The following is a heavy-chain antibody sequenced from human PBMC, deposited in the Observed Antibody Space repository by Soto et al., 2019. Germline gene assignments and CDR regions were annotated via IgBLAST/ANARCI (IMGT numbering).Heavy chain of an antibody. J-gene: IGHJ4*02. CDR3: ASSDGRYDFWSGYGTFDY. CDR2: TYYRSKWYN. Sequence: SQTLSLTCAISGDSVSSNSAAWNWIMQSPSRGLEWLGRTYYRSKWYNDYAVSVKSRITINPDTSKNQFSLQLNSVTPEDTAVYYCASSDGRYDFWSGYGTFDYWGQGTLVTVSS. D-gene: IGHD3-3*01. V-gene: IGHV6-1*01. CDR1: GDSVSSNSAA.